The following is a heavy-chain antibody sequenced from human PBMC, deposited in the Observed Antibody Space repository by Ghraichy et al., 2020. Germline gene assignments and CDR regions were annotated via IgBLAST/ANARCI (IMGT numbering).Heavy chain of an antibody. CDR2: ISTDGTQI. Sequence: GGSLRLSCEASGFRFSLHGINWFRQAPGRGLEWVSSISTDGTQIYYADSLKGRCTVSRDNTKNLVLLQINSLRHEDSGLYDCARDGEKGGMVRGSWYGMDVWGQGPTVLVPS. D-gene: IGHD2-21*01. CDR1: GFRFSLHG. CDR3: ARDGEKGGMVRGSWYGMDV. J-gene: IGHJ6*02. V-gene: IGHV3-21*01.